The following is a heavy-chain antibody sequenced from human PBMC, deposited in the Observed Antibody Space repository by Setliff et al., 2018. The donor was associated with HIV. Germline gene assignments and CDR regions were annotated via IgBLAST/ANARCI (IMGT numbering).Heavy chain of an antibody. Sequence: SETLSLTCAVYGGSFSGYYWRWIRPPPGKGLEWIGYIYYRGNTDYNPSLKSRVTISVDTSKNQFSLKLTSVTAADTAVYYCARGGGPTVVSNFAYWGQGTLVTVSS. J-gene: IGHJ4*02. D-gene: IGHD4-17*01. CDR2: IYYRGNT. CDR1: GGSFSGYY. CDR3: ARGGGPTVVSNFAY. V-gene: IGHV4-59*03.